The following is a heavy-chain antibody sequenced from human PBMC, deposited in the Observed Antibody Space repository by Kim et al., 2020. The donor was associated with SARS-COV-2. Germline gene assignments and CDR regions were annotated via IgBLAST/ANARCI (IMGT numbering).Heavy chain of an antibody. J-gene: IGHJ4*02. V-gene: IGHV3-7*01. CDR1: GFTFSTNW. CDR3: ARDRRYSLDY. D-gene: IGHD2-15*01. Sequence: GGSLRLSCVDSGFTFSTNWMSWVRQALGKGLEWVAKIKEDGSERYYAYSVLGRFTISRDNAKNSLYLQMSSLSAEDTAVYYCARDRRYSLDYWGPGTPVTVSS. CDR2: IKEDGSER.